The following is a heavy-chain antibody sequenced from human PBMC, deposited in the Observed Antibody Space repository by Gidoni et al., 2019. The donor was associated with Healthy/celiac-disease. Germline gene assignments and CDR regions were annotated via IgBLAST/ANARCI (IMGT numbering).Heavy chain of an antibody. Sequence: QVQPVQTGAEAQKPGASVKVYWKASGYSFTGSGISWVRHAPVQGLEWMGWISAYNGNTNYAQKRQGRVTMTTDTSTSTAYMELRTLRSDDTAVYYCARGFVSGAGSYYCDYWGQGTLVTVSS. J-gene: IGHJ4*02. CDR3: ARGFVSGAGSYYCDY. V-gene: IGHV1-18*01. CDR2: ISAYNGNT. CDR1: GYSFTGSG. D-gene: IGHD3-10*01.